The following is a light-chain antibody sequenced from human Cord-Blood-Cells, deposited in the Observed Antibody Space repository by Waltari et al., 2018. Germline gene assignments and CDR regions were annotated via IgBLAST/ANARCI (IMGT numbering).Light chain of an antibody. J-gene: IGLJ2*01. CDR3: QAWDSSTAVV. V-gene: IGLV3-1*01. Sequence: SYELTQPPSVSVSPGQTASITCSGGKLGDKYACWYQQKPGQSPVLVIYQDSKRPSAIPERFAGSNSGNTATLTISGTQAIDEDDYYWQAWDSSTAVVFGGGTKLTVL. CDR2: QDS. CDR1: KLGDKY.